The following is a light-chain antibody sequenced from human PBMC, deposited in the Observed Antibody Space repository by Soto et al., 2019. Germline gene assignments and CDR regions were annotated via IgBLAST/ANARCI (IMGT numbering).Light chain of an antibody. Sequence: DIQMTQSPSTLSGSVGDRATITCRSSQTISSWLAWYQQKPGKAPKLLIYKASTLKSGVPSRFSGSGSGTEFTLTISSLQPDDFATYYCQQYNSYSEAFGQVTKVDMK. CDR1: QTISSW. CDR3: QQYNSYSEA. V-gene: IGKV1-5*03. CDR2: KAS. J-gene: IGKJ1*01.